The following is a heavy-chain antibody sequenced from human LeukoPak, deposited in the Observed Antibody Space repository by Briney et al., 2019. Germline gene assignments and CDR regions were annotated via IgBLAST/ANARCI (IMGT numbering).Heavy chain of an antibody. Sequence: GGSLRLYCAASGFTFSTYAMSWVRQAPGKGLEGVSDISGSGVNTYYADSVKGRFTISRDNSKNTLYLEMNSLRAEDTAVYYCAKKWGAYFDYWGQGTLVTVSS. V-gene: IGHV3-23*01. D-gene: IGHD3-16*01. CDR3: AKKWGAYFDY. CDR1: GFTFSTYA. J-gene: IGHJ4*02. CDR2: ISGSGVNT.